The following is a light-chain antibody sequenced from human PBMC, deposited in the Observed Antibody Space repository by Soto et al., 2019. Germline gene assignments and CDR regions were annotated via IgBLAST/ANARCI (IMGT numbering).Light chain of an antibody. CDR3: SSYTSSSTVV. CDR1: SSDVGGYNY. V-gene: IGLV2-14*01. J-gene: IGLJ3*02. Sequence: QSALTQPASVSGSPGQPITISCTGPSSDVGGYNYVSWYQLHPGKAPKLMIYDVSNRPSGVSDRFSGSKSGNTASLTISGLQAEDEADYNCSSYTSSSTVVFGGGTKLTVL. CDR2: DVS.